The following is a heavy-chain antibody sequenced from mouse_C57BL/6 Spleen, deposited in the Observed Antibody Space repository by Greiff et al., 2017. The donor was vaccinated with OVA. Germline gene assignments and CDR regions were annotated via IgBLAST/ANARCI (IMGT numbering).Heavy chain of an antibody. CDR1: GFTFTDYY. CDR2: IRNKANGYTT. J-gene: IGHJ2*01. Sequence: EVPLVASGGGLVQPGGSLSLSCAASGFTFTDYYMSWVRQPPGKALEWLGFIRNKANGYTTEYSASVKGRFTISRDNSQSILYLQMNALRAEDSATYYCARYYYGSSYYFDYWGQGTTLTVSS. V-gene: IGHV7-3*01. D-gene: IGHD1-1*01. CDR3: ARYYYGSSYYFDY.